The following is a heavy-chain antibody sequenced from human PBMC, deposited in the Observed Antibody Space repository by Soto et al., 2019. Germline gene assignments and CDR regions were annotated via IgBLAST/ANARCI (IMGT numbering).Heavy chain of an antibody. V-gene: IGHV5-51*01. Sequence: GESLKISCKGSGYSFTSYWIGWVRQMPGKGLEWMGIIYPGDSDTRYSPSFQGQVTISADKSISTAYLQWSSLKASDTAMYYCARHGGQQRNYYGMDVWGQGTTVTVSS. CDR2: IYPGDSDT. J-gene: IGHJ6*02. CDR1: GYSFTSYW. CDR3: ARHGGQQRNYYGMDV. D-gene: IGHD6-13*01.